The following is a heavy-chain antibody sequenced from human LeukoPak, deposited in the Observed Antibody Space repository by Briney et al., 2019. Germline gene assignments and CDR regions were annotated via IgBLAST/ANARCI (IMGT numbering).Heavy chain of an antibody. Sequence: PSETLSLTCTVSGGSISSGGYYWSWIRQHPGKGLEWIGYIYYTGSTYYNPSLKSRVTISVDTSKNQFSLKLSSVTAAETAVYYCARGGGHYYDTSGAIRSAFDIWGQGTMVTVSS. CDR3: ARGGGHYYDTSGAIRSAFDI. CDR2: IYYTGST. D-gene: IGHD3-22*01. V-gene: IGHV4-31*03. CDR1: GGSISSGGYY. J-gene: IGHJ3*02.